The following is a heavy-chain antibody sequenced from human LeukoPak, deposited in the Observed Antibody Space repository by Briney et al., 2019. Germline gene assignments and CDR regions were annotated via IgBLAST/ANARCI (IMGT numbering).Heavy chain of an antibody. CDR2: INPSGGST. V-gene: IGHV1-46*01. Sequence: WASVKVSCKASGYTFTIYYMHWVRQAPGQGLEWMGIINPSGGSTSYAQKFQGRVTMTRDMSTSTVYMELSSLRSEDTAVYYCARSGSYPQDAFDIWGQGTMVTVSS. D-gene: IGHD1-26*01. J-gene: IGHJ3*02. CDR3: ARSGSYPQDAFDI. CDR1: GYTFTIYY.